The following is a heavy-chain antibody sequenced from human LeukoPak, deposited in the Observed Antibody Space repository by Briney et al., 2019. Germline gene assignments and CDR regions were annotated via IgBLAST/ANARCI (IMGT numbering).Heavy chain of an antibody. V-gene: IGHV3-7*05. CDR2: INQHGSDK. D-gene: IGHD4-23*01. Sequence: GGSLRLSCAASGFTFSSYWMSWVRQAPGKGLEWVANINQHGSDKYYVDSVRGRFTVSRDNPKNSLFLQMNSLRAEDTAVYYCAANGGPFDFWGQGTLVTVSS. CDR3: AANGGPFDF. J-gene: IGHJ4*02. CDR1: GFTFSSYW.